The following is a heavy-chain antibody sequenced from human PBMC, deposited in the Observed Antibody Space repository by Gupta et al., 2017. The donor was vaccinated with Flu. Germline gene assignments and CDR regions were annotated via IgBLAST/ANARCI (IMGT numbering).Heavy chain of an antibody. CDR2: VYLNGDT. J-gene: IGHJ4*02. CDR3: ARRGAYFFDF. V-gene: IGHV4-31*02. Sequence: WSWIRQLPGKGLEGIGYVYLNGDTYYNPSLQSRVSISVDRSKNQFSLEVGSVTAADTAVYFRARRGAYFFDFWGQGTLVTVSS. D-gene: IGHD3-16*01.